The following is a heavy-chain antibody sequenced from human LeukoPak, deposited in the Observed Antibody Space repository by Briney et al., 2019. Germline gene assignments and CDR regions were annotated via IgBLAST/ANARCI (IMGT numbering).Heavy chain of an antibody. V-gene: IGHV1-2*02. CDR3: ARDHVAVAALGY. D-gene: IGHD6-19*01. J-gene: IGHJ4*02. Sequence: ASVKVSCKASGYTFTGYYMHWVRQAPGQGLEWMGWISPNSGGTNYAQKFQGRVTMTRDTSISTAYMELSRLRSDDTAVYYCARDHVAVAALGYWGQGTLVTVSS. CDR2: ISPNSGGT. CDR1: GYTFTGYY.